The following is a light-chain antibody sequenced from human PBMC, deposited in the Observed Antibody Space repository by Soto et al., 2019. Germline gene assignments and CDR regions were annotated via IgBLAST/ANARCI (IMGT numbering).Light chain of an antibody. J-gene: IGLJ2*01. CDR3: SSYAGSTNLV. CDR2: EVT. Sequence: QSALTHPPSASGSPGQSVTISCTGTSSDVGGYNSVSWYQQHPGKAPKLMIYEVTKRPSGVPDRFSGSKSGHTASLTVSGIQAEDEADYYCSSYAGSTNLVFGGGTKLTVL. V-gene: IGLV2-8*01. CDR1: SSDVGGYNS.